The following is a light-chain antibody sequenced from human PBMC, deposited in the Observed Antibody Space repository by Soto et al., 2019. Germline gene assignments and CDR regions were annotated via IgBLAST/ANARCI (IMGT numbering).Light chain of an antibody. CDR1: SSNIGNNY. CDR3: GTWDTSLGAGL. V-gene: IGLV1-51*01. Sequence: QSVLTQPPSVSAAPRQKVTISCSGSSSNIGNNYVSWYQQLPGTAPKLLIYDNNKRPSGIPDRFSGSKSGTSATLGIAGLQTGDEADYYCGTWDTSLGAGLFGGGTQLTVL. CDR2: DNN. J-gene: IGLJ2*01.